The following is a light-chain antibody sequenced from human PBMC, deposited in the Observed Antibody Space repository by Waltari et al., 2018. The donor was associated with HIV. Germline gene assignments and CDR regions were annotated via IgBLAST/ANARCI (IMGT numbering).Light chain of an antibody. V-gene: IGKV3-15*01. CDR3: QQYNTWPPGNS. CDR2: GAS. Sequence: EIVVTQSPPTLSVSPGARATLSSRASQSVVSKFAWYQQRPGQAPRLLIYGASTRATGVPARFSGSGSGTDFTLTISSLQSEDFAVYYCQQYNTWPPGNSFGQGTKLEIK. J-gene: IGKJ2*03. CDR1: QSVVSK.